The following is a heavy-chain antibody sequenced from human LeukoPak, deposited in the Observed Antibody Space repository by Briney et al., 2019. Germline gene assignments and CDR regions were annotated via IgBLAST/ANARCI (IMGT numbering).Heavy chain of an antibody. Sequence: SETLSLTCTVSGGSISSYYWSWIRQPPGKGLEWIGYIYYSGSTNYNPSLKSRVTISVDTSKNQFSLKLSSVTAADTAVYHCARSLAAEFDPWGQGTLVTVSS. CDR1: GGSISSYY. V-gene: IGHV4-59*01. D-gene: IGHD3-3*02. J-gene: IGHJ5*02. CDR3: ARSLAAEFDP. CDR2: IYYSGST.